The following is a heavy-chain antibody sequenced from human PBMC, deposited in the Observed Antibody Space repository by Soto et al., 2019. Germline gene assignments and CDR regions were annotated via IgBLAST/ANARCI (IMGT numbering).Heavy chain of an antibody. CDR1: GYTLNTYA. Sequence: GASVKVSSKASGYTLNTYAIHWVRQAPGQRLEWMGWINTYNGNTKYSQKFQGRVTITRDTSASTAYMELSSLTSEDTAVYYCSRGWGTTVTLDYWGQGTQVTVSS. CDR3: SRGWGTTVTLDY. D-gene: IGHD3-16*01. CDR2: INTYNGNT. J-gene: IGHJ4*02. V-gene: IGHV1-3*04.